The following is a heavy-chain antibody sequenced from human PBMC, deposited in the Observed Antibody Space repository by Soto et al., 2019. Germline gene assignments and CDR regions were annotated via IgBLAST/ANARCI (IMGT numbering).Heavy chain of an antibody. J-gene: IGHJ4*02. Sequence: AASGFTFSSYAMTWVRQAPGKGLEWVSSISAGGGNTYYADSVKGRFTISRDNTKNTLYLQMNSLSAEDTAIYYCAGGWGYFDYWGQGTLVTVSS. CDR3: AGGWGYFDY. CDR2: ISAGGGNT. D-gene: IGHD3-16*01. V-gene: IGHV3-23*01. CDR1: GFTFSSYA.